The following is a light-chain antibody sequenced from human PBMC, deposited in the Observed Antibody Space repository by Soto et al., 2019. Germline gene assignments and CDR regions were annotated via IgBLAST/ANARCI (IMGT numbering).Light chain of an antibody. CDR1: SSDVGGYQY. V-gene: IGLV2-14*01. CDR2: EVS. J-gene: IGLJ2*01. CDR3: CSYTLRSTLV. Sequence: QSAPTQPASVSGSPGQSITISCTGTSSDVGGYQYVSWYQQYPGKAPKLVIYEVSNRPSGVSIRFSGSKSGDTASLTISGLQAEDEADYYCCSYTLRSTLVFGGGTKVTVL.